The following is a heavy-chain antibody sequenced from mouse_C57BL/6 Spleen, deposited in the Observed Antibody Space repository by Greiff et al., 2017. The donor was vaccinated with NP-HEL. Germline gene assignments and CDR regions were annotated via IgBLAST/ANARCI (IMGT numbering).Heavy chain of an antibody. Sequence: VKLQQPETELVKPGASVKLSCKASGYTFTSYWMHWVKQRPGQGLEWIGNINPSNGGTNYNEKFKSKATLTVDKSSSTAYMQLSSLTSEDAAVYYCARPYFHFAMDYWGQGTSVTVSS. CDR2: INPSNGGT. D-gene: IGHD1-1*01. CDR1: GYTFTSYW. V-gene: IGHV1-53*01. CDR3: ARPYFHFAMDY. J-gene: IGHJ4*01.